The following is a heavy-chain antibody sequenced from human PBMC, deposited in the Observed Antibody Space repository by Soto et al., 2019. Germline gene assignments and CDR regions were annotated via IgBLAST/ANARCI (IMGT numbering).Heavy chain of an antibody. Sequence: GGSLRLSCAASGFTFSSYEMNWVRQAPGKGLEWDSFISSSGSTIYYADSVKGRFTISRDNAKNSLYLQMNSLRAEDTAVYYCVYGYYFDYWGQGTLVTVSS. CDR3: VYGYYFDY. V-gene: IGHV3-48*03. CDR2: ISSSGSTI. J-gene: IGHJ4*02. CDR1: GFTFSSYE. D-gene: IGHD3-10*01.